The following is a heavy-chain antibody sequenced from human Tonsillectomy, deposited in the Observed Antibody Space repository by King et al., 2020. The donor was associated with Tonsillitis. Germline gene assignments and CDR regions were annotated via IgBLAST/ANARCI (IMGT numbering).Heavy chain of an antibody. Sequence: QLVQSGGGVVQPGRSLRLSCAASGFTFSSYGMHWVRQAPGKGLEWVAVISYNGNNKYYVDSVKGRFTISRDNSKNTLYLQMNSLRAEDTAVYYCAREPSVGSSPGGEFDYWGQGTLVTVSS. J-gene: IGHJ4*02. V-gene: IGHV3-33*05. CDR1: GFTFSSYG. CDR2: ISYNGNNK. CDR3: AREPSVGSSPGGEFDY. D-gene: IGHD6-13*01.